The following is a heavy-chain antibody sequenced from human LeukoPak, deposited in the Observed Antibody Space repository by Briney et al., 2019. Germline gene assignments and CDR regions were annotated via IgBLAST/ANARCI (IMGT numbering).Heavy chain of an antibody. CDR3: AKVYDSSGYYYVD. D-gene: IGHD3-22*01. Sequence: GGSLRLSCAASGFTFSSYAMSWVRQAPGKGLEWVSAISGSGGSTYYADSVKGRFTIFRDNSKNTLYLQMNSLRAEDTAVYYCAKVYDSSGYYYVDWGQGTLVTVSS. CDR1: GFTFSSYA. CDR2: ISGSGGST. J-gene: IGHJ4*02. V-gene: IGHV3-23*01.